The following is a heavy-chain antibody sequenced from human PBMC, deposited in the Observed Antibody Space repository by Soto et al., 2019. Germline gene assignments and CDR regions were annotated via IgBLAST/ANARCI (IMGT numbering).Heavy chain of an antibody. CDR2: INAYNGNT. CDR1: GYTFTSYG. V-gene: IGHV1-18*01. Sequence: QVQLVQSGAEVKKPGASVKVSCKASGYTFTSYGISWVRQAPGQGLEWMGWINAYNGNTNYAQKLQGRVTMTTDTATRTAYMERRSLRSDDTAVYYCAGVLPPFDPGGQGTLVTVSS. J-gene: IGHJ5*02. CDR3: AGVLPPFDP.